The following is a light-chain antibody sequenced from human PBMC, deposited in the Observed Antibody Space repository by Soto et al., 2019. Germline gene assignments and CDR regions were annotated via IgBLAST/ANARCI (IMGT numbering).Light chain of an antibody. CDR2: DTS. Sequence: EIVLTQSPATLSLSPGESATLSCRASQSVSRYLAWYQQKPGQPPRLLIYDTSNRATGIPARFSGSGSGTDFTLTISSLEPEDFAVYYCQQRSNWPPITFGQGTRLEIK. CDR3: QQRSNWPPIT. V-gene: IGKV3-11*01. J-gene: IGKJ5*01. CDR1: QSVSRY.